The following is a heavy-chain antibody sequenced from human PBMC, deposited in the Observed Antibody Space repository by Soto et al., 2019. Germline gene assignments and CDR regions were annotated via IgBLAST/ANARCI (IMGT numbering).Heavy chain of an antibody. Sequence: LRLSCAASGFTFSSYGMHWVRQAPGKGLEWVAVIWYDGSNKYYADSVKGRFTISRDNSKNTLYLQMNSLRAEDTAVYYCARTIGLGYCSGGSCYEPYYFDYWGQGTLVTVSS. J-gene: IGHJ4*02. CDR1: GFTFSSYG. D-gene: IGHD2-15*01. V-gene: IGHV3-33*01. CDR2: IWYDGSNK. CDR3: ARTIGLGYCSGGSCYEPYYFDY.